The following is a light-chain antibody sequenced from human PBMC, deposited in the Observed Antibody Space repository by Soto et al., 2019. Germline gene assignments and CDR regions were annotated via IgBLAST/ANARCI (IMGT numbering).Light chain of an antibody. V-gene: IGKV1-9*01. Sequence: DIQMTQSPSSLSASVGDRVTITCRASQGIGSYLGWYQQKPVKAPKLLLYAASTLQSAVPSSFSGSGSRTEIPLTTSGLQSDDFATYSCQQYNNYCTFGQGTTVDIK. J-gene: IGKJ2*01. CDR1: QGIGSY. CDR3: QQYNNYCT. CDR2: AAS.